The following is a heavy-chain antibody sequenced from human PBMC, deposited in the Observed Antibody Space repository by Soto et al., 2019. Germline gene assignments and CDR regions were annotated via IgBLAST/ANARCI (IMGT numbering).Heavy chain of an antibody. Sequence: EVQLVESGGGLVQPGRSLRLSCAAPGFTFDDYAMHWVRQAPGKGLEWVSGIRWHRGCIGYADSVKGRFTISRDNAQNSLYLQMNSLRAEDKALYYCAKDTAWKPGGGWFDPWGQGSLVTVSS. CDR3: AKDTAWKPGGGWFDP. V-gene: IGHV3-9*01. CDR1: GFTFDDYA. J-gene: IGHJ5*02. CDR2: IRWHRGCI. D-gene: IGHD3-16*01.